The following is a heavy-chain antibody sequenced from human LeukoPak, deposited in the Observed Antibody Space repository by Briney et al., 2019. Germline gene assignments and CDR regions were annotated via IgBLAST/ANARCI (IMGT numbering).Heavy chain of an antibody. D-gene: IGHD6-13*01. CDR1: GYTFTNYA. CDR2: INAGNGNT. V-gene: IGHV1-3*01. J-gene: IGHJ4*02. CDR3: ARDGGYRLLSH. Sequence: ASVKVSCKASGYTFTNYAIHWVRQAPGQRLEWMGWINAGNGNTRYSQKFQGRVTITRDTSASTAYMELSSLRSEDTAVYYCARDGGYRLLSHWGQGTLVTVSS.